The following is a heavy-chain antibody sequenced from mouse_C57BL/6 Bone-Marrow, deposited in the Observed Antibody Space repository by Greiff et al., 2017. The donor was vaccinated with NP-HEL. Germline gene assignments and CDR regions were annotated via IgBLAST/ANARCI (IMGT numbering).Heavy chain of an antibody. CDR2: IRNKANGYTI. D-gene: IGHD2-4*01. J-gene: IGHJ4*01. Sequence: EVMLVESGGGLVQPGGSLSLSCAASGFTFTDYYMSWVRQPPGKALEWVGFIRNKANGYTIAYSASVKGRFTISRDNSPSILYLQMNALRAEDSATYYCARSIYYDYADDPFYGMDYWGQGTSVTVSS. CDR1: GFTFTDYY. V-gene: IGHV7-3*01. CDR3: ARSIYYDYADDPFYGMDY.